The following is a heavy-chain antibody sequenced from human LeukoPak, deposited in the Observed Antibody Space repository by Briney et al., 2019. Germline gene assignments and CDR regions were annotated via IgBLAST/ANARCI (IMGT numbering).Heavy chain of an antibody. Sequence: GASVKVSCKASGYTFTTYDINWVRQATGQGLEWMGWMNPNSGYTGYAQKFQGRVTITRDTSISTAYMELSSLRSEDTTVYYCARVAGSIDYWGQGTLVTVSS. J-gene: IGHJ4*02. CDR2: MNPNSGYT. D-gene: IGHD6-19*01. CDR1: GYTFTTYD. CDR3: ARVAGSIDY. V-gene: IGHV1-8*03.